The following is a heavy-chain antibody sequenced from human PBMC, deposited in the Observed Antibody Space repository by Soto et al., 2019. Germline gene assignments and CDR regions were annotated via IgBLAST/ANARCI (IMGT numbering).Heavy chain of an antibody. Sequence: PGGSLRLSCAASGFTFSSDSMNWVRQAPGKGLEWVSYISSSSSTIYYADSVKGRFTISRDNAKNSLYLQMNSLRDEDTAVYYCARDRRAVRRDGYNSGYYYGMDVWGQGTTVTVSS. CDR1: GFTFSSDS. CDR3: ARDRRAVRRDGYNSGYYYGMDV. J-gene: IGHJ6*02. D-gene: IGHD1-1*01. V-gene: IGHV3-48*02. CDR2: ISSSSSTI.